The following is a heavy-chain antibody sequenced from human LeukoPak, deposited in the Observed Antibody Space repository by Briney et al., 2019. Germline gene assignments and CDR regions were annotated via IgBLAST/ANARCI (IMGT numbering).Heavy chain of an antibody. V-gene: IGHV3-21*01. CDR1: GFTFSSYS. CDR2: ISSSSSYI. Sequence: GGSLRLSCAASGFTFSSYSMNWVRQAPGKGLEWVSSISSSSSYIYYADSVKGRFTISRDNAKNSLYLEMNSLRAEDTAVYYCASGSGSYYYYWGQGALVTVSS. CDR3: ASGSGSYYYY. J-gene: IGHJ4*02. D-gene: IGHD1-26*01.